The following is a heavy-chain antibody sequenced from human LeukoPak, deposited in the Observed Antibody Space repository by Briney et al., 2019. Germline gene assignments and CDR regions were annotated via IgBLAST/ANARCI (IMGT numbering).Heavy chain of an antibody. CDR3: ARDHHVVVPAASVDY. D-gene: IGHD2-2*01. Sequence: TGGSLRLSCAASGFTFSSYAMHWVRQAPGKGLEWVAVISYDGSNKYYADSVKGRFTISRDNSKNTLYLQMNSLRAEDTAVYYCARDHHVVVPAASVDYWGQGTLVTVSS. CDR2: ISYDGSNK. J-gene: IGHJ4*02. CDR1: GFTFSSYA. V-gene: IGHV3-30*01.